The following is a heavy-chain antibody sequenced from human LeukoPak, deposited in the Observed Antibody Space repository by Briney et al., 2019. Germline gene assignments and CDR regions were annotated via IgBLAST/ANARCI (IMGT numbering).Heavy chain of an antibody. CDR1: GGSISSYY. CDR2: IYSSGST. D-gene: IGHD6-13*01. CDR3: ARYSSSWTDAFDI. V-gene: IGHV4-4*07. Sequence: SETLSLTCTVSGGSISSYYWSWIRQPAGKGLEWIGRIYSSGSTNYNPSLKSRVTMSVDTSKSQLSLKLRSVTAADTAVYYCARYSSSWTDAFDIWGQGTMVTVSS. J-gene: IGHJ3*02.